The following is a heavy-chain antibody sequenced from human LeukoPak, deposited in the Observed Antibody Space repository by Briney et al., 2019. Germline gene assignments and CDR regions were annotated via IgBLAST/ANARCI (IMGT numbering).Heavy chain of an antibody. Sequence: PGGSLRLSCAASGFTFSSYSMNWVRQAPGKGLEWVSSISSSSSYIYYADSVKGRFTISRDNTKNTLYLHMNSLRAEDTAVYYCARVPVGSYSFDYWGQGTLVTVSS. V-gene: IGHV3-21*01. J-gene: IGHJ4*02. CDR1: GFTFSSYS. D-gene: IGHD1-26*01. CDR3: ARVPVGSYSFDY. CDR2: ISSSSSYI.